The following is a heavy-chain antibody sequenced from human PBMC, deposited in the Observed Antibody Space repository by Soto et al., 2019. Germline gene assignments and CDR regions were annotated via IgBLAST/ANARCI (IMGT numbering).Heavy chain of an antibody. D-gene: IGHD2-8*01. V-gene: IGHV1-2*04. J-gene: IGHJ6*02. Sequence: GASVKVSCKASGYSFTDYHIHWVRQAPGQGLEWLGRINPKSGGTSTAQKFQGWVTMATDTSISTASMELTRLTSDDTAIYYCARGDSTDCSNGVCSFFYNHDMDVWGQGTTVTVSS. CDR1: GYSFTDYH. CDR2: INPKSGGT. CDR3: ARGDSTDCSNGVCSFFYNHDMDV.